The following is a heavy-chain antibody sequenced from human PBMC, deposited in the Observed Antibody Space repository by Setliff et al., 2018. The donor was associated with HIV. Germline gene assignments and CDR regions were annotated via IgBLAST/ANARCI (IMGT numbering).Heavy chain of an antibody. V-gene: IGHV1-69*13. Sequence: GASVKVSCKASGGTFSSYAISWVRQAPGQGLEWMGGIIPIFGTTNYAQKFQGRVTIIADEWTSTAYMELSSLRSEDTAVYYCARDPSIAVAGAAVWGQGTTVTVSS. CDR1: GGTFSSYA. D-gene: IGHD6-19*01. CDR2: IIPIFGTT. CDR3: ARDPSIAVAGAAV. J-gene: IGHJ6*02.